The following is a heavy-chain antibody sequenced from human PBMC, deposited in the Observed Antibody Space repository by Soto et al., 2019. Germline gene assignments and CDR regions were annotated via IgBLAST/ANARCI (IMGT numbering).Heavy chain of an antibody. CDR3: ARVLYYGSGSYSPYGMDV. CDR1: GVSFNNNG. Sequence: QVQLVQSGAEVKKPGSSVKVSCKTSGVSFNNNGIGWVRQAPGHGLEWMGGVSPPFRTSNYALKFQGRISINADASTGTVNMELISLTSEDTAQYYCARVLYYGSGSYSPYGMDVWGQGTTVTVSS. J-gene: IGHJ6*02. D-gene: IGHD3-10*01. V-gene: IGHV1-69*01. CDR2: VSPPFRTS.